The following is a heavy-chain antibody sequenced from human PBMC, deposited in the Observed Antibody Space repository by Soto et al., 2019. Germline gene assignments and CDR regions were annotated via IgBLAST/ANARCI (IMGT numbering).Heavy chain of an antibody. J-gene: IGHJ4*02. Sequence: QVQLVQSGAEVREPGASVKVSWKTSGYPFSRYGITWVRQAPGQGLEWMGWINGNTGHTIYAMNLEDRLTISTHTSTSTAYMELRSLKSDDTAVYYCARERKWEPLPYWGQGTLVTVSS. D-gene: IGHD1-26*01. CDR2: INGNTGHT. V-gene: IGHV1-18*01. CDR1: GYPFSRYG. CDR3: ARERKWEPLPY.